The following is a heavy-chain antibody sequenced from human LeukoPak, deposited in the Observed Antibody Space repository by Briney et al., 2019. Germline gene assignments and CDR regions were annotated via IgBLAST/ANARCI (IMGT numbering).Heavy chain of an antibody. CDR3: AGYCSSTSCYRYLNWFDP. CDR1: GGSISSGDYY. V-gene: IGHV4-30-4*01. Sequence: SQTLSLTCTVSGGSISSGDYYWSWIRQPPGKGLEWIGYIYYSGSTYYNPSLKSRVTISVDTSKNQFSLKLSSVTAADMAVYYCAGYCSSTSCYRYLNWFDPWGQGTLVTVSS. D-gene: IGHD2-2*01. CDR2: IYYSGST. J-gene: IGHJ5*02.